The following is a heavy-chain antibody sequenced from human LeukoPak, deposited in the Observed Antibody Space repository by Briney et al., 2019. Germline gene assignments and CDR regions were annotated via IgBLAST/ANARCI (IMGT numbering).Heavy chain of an antibody. CDR3: ARDEFGDFQGFDY. V-gene: IGHV4-59*13. CDR2: IHYRGTT. CDR1: GAFINSYY. D-gene: IGHD4-17*01. J-gene: IGHJ4*02. Sequence: SETLSLTCSVSGAFINSYYWNWIRQSPGKGLEWLGNIHYRGTTNYNPSLKSRVTLSLDSSKSQFALKVTSVTAADTAVYYCARDEFGDFQGFDYWGQGTRVTVSS.